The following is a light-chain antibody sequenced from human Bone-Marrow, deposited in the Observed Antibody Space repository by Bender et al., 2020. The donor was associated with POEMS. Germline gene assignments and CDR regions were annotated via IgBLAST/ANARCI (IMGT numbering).Light chain of an antibody. Sequence: QSALTQPASVSGSPGQSITISCTGTGSDVVTYNYVSWYQQHPGKVPKLMIYDVSDRPSGVSNRFSGSKSGNTASLTISGLQAEDEADYYCSSYTSSSTLVFGGGTKLTVL. CDR1: GSDVVTYNY. CDR3: SSYTSSSTLV. V-gene: IGLV2-14*03. J-gene: IGLJ3*02. CDR2: DVS.